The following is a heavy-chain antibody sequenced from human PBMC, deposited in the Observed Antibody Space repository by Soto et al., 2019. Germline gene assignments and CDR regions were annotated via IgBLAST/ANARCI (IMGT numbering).Heavy chain of an antibody. D-gene: IGHD3-22*01. V-gene: IGHV5-10-1*01. CDR2: IDPSDSQT. Sequence: GESLKISCKGSGYSFAGYWISWVRQKPGKGLEWMGRIDPSDSQTYYSPSFRGHVTISATKSITTVFLQWSSLRASDTAMYYCARQIYDSDTGPNFQYYFDSWGQGTPVTVSS. J-gene: IGHJ4*02. CDR1: GYSFAGYW. CDR3: ARQIYDSDTGPNFQYYFDS.